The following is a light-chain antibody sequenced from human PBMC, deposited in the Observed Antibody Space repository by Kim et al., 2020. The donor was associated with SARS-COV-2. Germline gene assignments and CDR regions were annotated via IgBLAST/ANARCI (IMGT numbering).Light chain of an antibody. CDR1: NLGDRS. Sequence: SRGPTAPGPRSGDNLGDRSTSLYQQSPGQSPLLVIYQATKRPSGLPARFSGSTSGNTATLTITGAQAMDEADYFCQAWDNSALYVFGPGTKVTVL. CDR3: QAWDNSALYV. J-gene: IGLJ1*01. CDR2: QAT. V-gene: IGLV3-1*01.